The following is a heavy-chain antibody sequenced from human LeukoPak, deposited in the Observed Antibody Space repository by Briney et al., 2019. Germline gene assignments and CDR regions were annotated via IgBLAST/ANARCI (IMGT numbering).Heavy chain of an antibody. D-gene: IGHD3-3*01. V-gene: IGHV1-2*02. CDR1: GYTFTGYY. Sequence: ASVKVSCKASGYTFTGYYMHWVRQAPGQGLEWMGWINPNSGGTNYAQKFQGRVTMTRDTSISTAYMEPSRLRSDDTAVYYCARGRKDFWSGYGTDYFDYWGQGTLVTVSS. CDR3: ARGRKDFWSGYGTDYFDY. CDR2: INPNSGGT. J-gene: IGHJ4*02.